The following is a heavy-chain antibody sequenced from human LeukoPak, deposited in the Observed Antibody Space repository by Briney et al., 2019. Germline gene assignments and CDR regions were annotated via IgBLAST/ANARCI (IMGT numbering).Heavy chain of an antibody. CDR1: GFTLSSNY. CDR2: IYSGGST. V-gene: IGHV3-53*01. Sequence: GGSLRLSCAASGFTLSSNYMSWVRQAPGKGLEWVSVIYSGGSTYYADSVKGRFTISRDNSKNTLYLQMNSLRAEDTAVYYCASLKGYFDWFFDYWGQGTLVTVSS. CDR3: ASLKGYFDWFFDY. J-gene: IGHJ4*02. D-gene: IGHD3-9*01.